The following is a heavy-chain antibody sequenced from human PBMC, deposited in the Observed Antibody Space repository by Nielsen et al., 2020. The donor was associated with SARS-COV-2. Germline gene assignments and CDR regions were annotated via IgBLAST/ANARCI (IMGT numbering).Heavy chain of an antibody. CDR2: ISAYNGNT. Sequence: ASVKVSCKASGGTFSSYAISWVRQAPGQGLEWMGWISAYNGNTNYSQRLQGRVTMTTDTSTSTAYMELRSLRSDDTALYYCAIHYYDSSGLTLDYWGQGTLVTVSS. CDR3: AIHYYDSSGLTLDY. D-gene: IGHD3-22*01. V-gene: IGHV1-18*01. CDR1: GGTFSSYA. J-gene: IGHJ4*02.